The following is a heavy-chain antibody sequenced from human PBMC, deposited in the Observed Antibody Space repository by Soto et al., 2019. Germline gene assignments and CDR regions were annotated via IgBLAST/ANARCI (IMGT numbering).Heavy chain of an antibody. CDR3: ARGIRYLYYYYYMDV. CDR2: MNPNSGNT. Sequence: GASVKVSCKASGYTFTSYDINWVRQATGQGLEWMGWMNPNSGNTGYAQKFQGRVTMTRNTSISTAYMELSSPRSEDMSVYYCARGIRYLYYYYYMDVWGKGTTVTVSS. J-gene: IGHJ6*03. V-gene: IGHV1-8*01. D-gene: IGHD3-9*01. CDR1: GYTFTSYD.